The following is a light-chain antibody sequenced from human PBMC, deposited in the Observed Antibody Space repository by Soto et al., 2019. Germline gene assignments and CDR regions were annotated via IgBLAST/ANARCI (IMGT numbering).Light chain of an antibody. CDR1: QSVSSN. CDR2: GAS. V-gene: IGKV3-15*01. Sequence: EIVMTQSPATLSVSPGERATLSCRASQSVSSNLAWYQQKPGQAPRLLIYGASTRATGIPARFSGSGSGTECTLTISSLQSEDFAVYYGQQYNNWPPWTFGHGTKVEIK. CDR3: QQYNNWPPWT. J-gene: IGKJ1*01.